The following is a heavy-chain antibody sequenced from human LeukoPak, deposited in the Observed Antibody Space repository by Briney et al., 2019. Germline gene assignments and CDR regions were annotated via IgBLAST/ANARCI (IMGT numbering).Heavy chain of an antibody. CDR2: IYYSGST. CDR3: ARHIWFGELLDAFDI. Sequence: PSETLSLTCTVSGGSIRSYYWSWIRQPPGKGLEWIGFIYYSGSTNYNPSLKSRVTISVDTSKNQFSLKLSSVTAADTAVYYCARHIWFGELLDAFDIWGQGTMVTVSS. CDR1: GGSIRSYY. D-gene: IGHD3-10*01. V-gene: IGHV4-59*08. J-gene: IGHJ3*02.